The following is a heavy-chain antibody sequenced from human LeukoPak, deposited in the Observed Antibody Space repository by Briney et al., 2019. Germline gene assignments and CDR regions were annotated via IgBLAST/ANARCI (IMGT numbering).Heavy chain of an antibody. Sequence: GGSLRLSCAASGLSVSSSYMSWVRQAPGKGLEWVSTTFPGGSTYSADSVKGRFTVSRDNSKKMLYLQMNSLRAEDTALYYCAKVGRDSSWYYFDSWGRGTLVTVSS. V-gene: IGHV3-53*01. J-gene: IGHJ4*02. CDR2: TFPGGST. CDR1: GLSVSSSY. CDR3: AKVGRDSSWYYFDS. D-gene: IGHD6-13*01.